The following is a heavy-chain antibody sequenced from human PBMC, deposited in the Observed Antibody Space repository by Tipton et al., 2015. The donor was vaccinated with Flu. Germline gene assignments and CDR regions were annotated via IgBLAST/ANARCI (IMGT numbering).Heavy chain of an antibody. CDR2: ISYDGSNK. Sequence: RSLRLSCAASGFTFSSYGMHWVRQAPGKGLEWVAVISYDGSNKYYADSVKGRFTISRDNSKNTLYLQMNSLRAEDTAVYYCAKDGNWNHYGTLDYWGQGTLVTVSS. D-gene: IGHD1-14*01. CDR3: AKDGNWNHYGTLDY. CDR1: GFTFSSYG. J-gene: IGHJ4*02. V-gene: IGHV3-30*18.